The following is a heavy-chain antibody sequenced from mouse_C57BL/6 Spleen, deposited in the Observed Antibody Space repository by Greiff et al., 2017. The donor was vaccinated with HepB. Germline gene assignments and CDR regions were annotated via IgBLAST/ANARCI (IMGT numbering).Heavy chain of an antibody. V-gene: IGHV1-76*01. CDR2: IYPGSGNT. Sequence: VQLQQSGAELVRPGASVKLSCKASGYTFTDYYINWVKQRPGQGLEWIARIYPGSGNTYYNEKFKGKATLTAEKSSSTAYMQLSSLTSEDSAVYFCARLNGAMDYWGQGTSVTVSS. CDR1: GYTFTDYY. J-gene: IGHJ4*01. CDR3: ARLNGAMDY.